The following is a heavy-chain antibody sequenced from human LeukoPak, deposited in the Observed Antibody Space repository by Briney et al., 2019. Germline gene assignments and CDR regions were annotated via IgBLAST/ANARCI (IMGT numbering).Heavy chain of an antibody. V-gene: IGHV3-7*01. CDR1: GFSFRGCW. J-gene: IGHJ4*02. D-gene: IGHD1-20*01. Sequence: GGSLRLSCAATGFSFRGCWMTWVRQAPGKGPEWVANIVQDGTKKFFVDSVKGRFTISRDNAKNSLYLKMDSLRAEDTAVYYCARHNWHHFDFWGQGTLVTVSS. CDR3: ARHNWHHFDF. CDR2: IVQDGTKK.